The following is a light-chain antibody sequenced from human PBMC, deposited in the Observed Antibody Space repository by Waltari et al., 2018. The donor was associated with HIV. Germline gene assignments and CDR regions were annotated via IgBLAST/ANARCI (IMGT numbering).Light chain of an antibody. J-gene: IGKJ2*01. CDR3: QQYNVWPPNT. Sequence: EIVLTQSPLTLSVSPGERAILSCRASQTLDTNLAWYQQKPGQAPRLLIYSASTRAPGIPPKFSGSGSGTRFTLTISSLQSEDFAVYYCQQYNVWPPNTFGQGTKVEIK. CDR2: SAS. CDR1: QTLDTN. V-gene: IGKV3-15*01.